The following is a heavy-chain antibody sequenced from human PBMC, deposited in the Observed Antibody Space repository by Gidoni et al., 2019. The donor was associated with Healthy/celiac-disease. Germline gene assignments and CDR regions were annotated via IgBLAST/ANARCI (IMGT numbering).Heavy chain of an antibody. J-gene: IGHJ6*02. Sequence: EVQLVESGGGLVQPGGSLRLSCAASGFTFRSYAMSWVRQAPGKGLEWVSAISGSGGSTYYADSVKGRFTISRDNSKNTLYLQMNSLRAEDTAVYYCAKGDSSGYYFYYGMDVWGQGTTVTVSS. V-gene: IGHV3-23*04. CDR2: ISGSGGST. CDR3: AKGDSSGYYFYYGMDV. CDR1: GFTFRSYA. D-gene: IGHD3-22*01.